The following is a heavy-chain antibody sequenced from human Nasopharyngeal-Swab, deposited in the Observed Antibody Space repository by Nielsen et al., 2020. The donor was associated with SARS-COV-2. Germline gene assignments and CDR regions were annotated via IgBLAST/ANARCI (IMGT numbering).Heavy chain of an antibody. CDR3: AKAIVVVPAAMGGYYYYGMDV. V-gene: IGHV3-23*01. Sequence: GESLKISCAASGFTFSSYAMSWVRQAPGKGLEWASAISGSGGSTYYADSVKGRFTISRDNSKNTLYLQMNSLRAEDTAVYYCAKAIVVVPAAMGGYYYYGMDVWGQGTTVTVSS. D-gene: IGHD2-2*01. CDR1: GFTFSSYA. J-gene: IGHJ6*02. CDR2: ISGSGGST.